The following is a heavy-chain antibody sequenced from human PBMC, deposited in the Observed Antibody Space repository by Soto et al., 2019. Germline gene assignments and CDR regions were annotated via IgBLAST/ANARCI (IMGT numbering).Heavy chain of an antibody. CDR3: ARRATLYSGSDY. Sequence: PGGSLRLSCAASGFTVSSNYMSWVRQAPGKGLEWVSVIYSGGSTYYADSVKGRSTISRHNSKNTLYLQMNSLRAEDTAVYYCARRATLYSGSDYWGQGTLVTVSS. CDR2: IYSGGST. V-gene: IGHV3-53*04. J-gene: IGHJ4*02. D-gene: IGHD5-12*01. CDR1: GFTVSSNY.